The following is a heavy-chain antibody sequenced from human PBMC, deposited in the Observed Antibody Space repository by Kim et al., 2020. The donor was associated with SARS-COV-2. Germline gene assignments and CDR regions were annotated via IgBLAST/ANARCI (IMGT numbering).Heavy chain of an antibody. D-gene: IGHD3-3*01. CDR1: RFIFTSYA. CDR3: AKFGNLVDS. V-gene: IGHV3-23*01. CDR2: ISGSGGDT. Sequence: GGSLRLSCAASRFIFTSYAMNWVRQAPGKGLECVSSISGSGGDTYYADSVKGRFTISRDNSKNTLYLQMNSLRAEDTAVYYCAKFGNLVDSWGQGILVTVSS. J-gene: IGHJ5*01.